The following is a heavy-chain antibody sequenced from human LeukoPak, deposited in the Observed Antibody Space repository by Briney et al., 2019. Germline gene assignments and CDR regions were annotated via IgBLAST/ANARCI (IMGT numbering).Heavy chain of an antibody. D-gene: IGHD7-27*01. V-gene: IGHV4-59*02. CDR1: GGSVTDYY. Sequence: PSETLSLTCTVSGGSVTDYYWSWIRQSPGKGQEWIGYIYYTGTSYNPSLKSRVTISADTSKNQFSLKLISVTAADTAVYYCASRKLGNDYWGQGTLVTVSS. CDR3: ASRKLGNDY. J-gene: IGHJ4*02. CDR2: IYYTGT.